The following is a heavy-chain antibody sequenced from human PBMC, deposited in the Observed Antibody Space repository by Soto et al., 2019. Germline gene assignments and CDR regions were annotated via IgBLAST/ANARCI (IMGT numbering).Heavy chain of an antibody. CDR1: GYTFTSYY. V-gene: IGHV1-46*01. D-gene: IGHD5-12*01. CDR2: INPSGGST. J-gene: IGHJ6*02. CDR3: ARFDRMANEYYYYYGMDV. Sequence: GASVKVSCKASGYTFTSYYIHWVRQAPGQGLEWMGIINPSGGSTSYAQKFQGRVTMTRDTSTSTVYMELSSLRSEDTAVYYCARFDRMANEYYYYYGMDVWGQGTTVTVSS.